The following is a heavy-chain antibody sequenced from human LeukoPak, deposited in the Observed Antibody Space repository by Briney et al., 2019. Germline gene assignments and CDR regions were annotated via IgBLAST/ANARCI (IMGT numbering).Heavy chain of an antibody. D-gene: IGHD1-20*01. CDR3: ARVRIIGTSYCFDS. CDR1: GFTFSDHY. Sequence: GGSLRLSCAASGFTFSDHYMDWVSQAPGKGLEWVGRTRNKANSYTTEYAASVKGRFTISRDDSKNSLYLQMNSLKTEDTAVYYSARVRIIGTSYCFDSWGQGTLVTVSS. CDR2: TRNKANSYTT. V-gene: IGHV3-72*01. J-gene: IGHJ4*02.